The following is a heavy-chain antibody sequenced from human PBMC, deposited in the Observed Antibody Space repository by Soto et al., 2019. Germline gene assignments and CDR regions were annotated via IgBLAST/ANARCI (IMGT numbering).Heavy chain of an antibody. V-gene: IGHV4-34*01. CDR2: INHSGST. J-gene: IGHJ4*02. D-gene: IGHD2-8*02. CDR3: ARDKITGLLDY. CDR1: GVSFSGYY. Sequence: PSETLSLTCAVYGVSFSGYYWTWIRQPPGTGLEWIGEINHSGSTNYNPSLKSRVTISVDTSKNQFSLKLTSVTAADTAVYYCARDKITGLLDYWGQGTLVTVSS.